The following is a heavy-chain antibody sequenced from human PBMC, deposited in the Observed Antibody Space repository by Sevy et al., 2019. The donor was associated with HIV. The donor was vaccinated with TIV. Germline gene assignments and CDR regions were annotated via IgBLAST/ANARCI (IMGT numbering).Heavy chain of an antibody. CDR2: ISAHSGDT. J-gene: IGHJ3*01. CDR3: ARVITMVRGAPPAFDV. Sequence: ASVKVSCKTSGYSFSSYGINWVRQAPGQGLEWMGWISAHSGDTKYAQKFQGRVTMTTETSTSTAYMELRSLRSDDTAVYYCARVITMVRGAPPAFDVWGQGTMVTVSS. D-gene: IGHD3-10*01. V-gene: IGHV1-18*01. CDR1: GYSFSSYG.